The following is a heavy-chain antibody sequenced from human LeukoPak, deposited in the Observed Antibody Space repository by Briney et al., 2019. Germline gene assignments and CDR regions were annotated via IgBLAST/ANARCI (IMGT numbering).Heavy chain of an antibody. CDR2: IYYSGST. Sequence: SETLSLTCTVFGGSISSSSYYWGWIRQPPGKGLEWIGSIYYSGSTYYNPSLESRVTISVDTSKNQFSLKLSSVTAADTAVYYCARRSVECDAFDIWGQGTMVTVSS. V-gene: IGHV4-39*01. J-gene: IGHJ3*02. CDR1: GGSISSSSYY. D-gene: IGHD3-10*01. CDR3: ARRSVECDAFDI.